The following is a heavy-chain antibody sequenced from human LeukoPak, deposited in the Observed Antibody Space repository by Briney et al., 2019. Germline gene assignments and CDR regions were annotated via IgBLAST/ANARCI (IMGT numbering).Heavy chain of an antibody. CDR2: IKEDGSER. V-gene: IGHV3-7*03. Sequence: PGGSLRLSCEGSAFIFSGHWMNWVRQTPGKGLEWVASIKEDGSERQYVDSVKGRFSISRDNTKGSLFLQLNSLRAEDTAVYYCARVVSSGWYRSYGMDVWGQGTTVTVSS. CDR3: ARVVSSGWYRSYGMDV. CDR1: AFIFSGHW. J-gene: IGHJ6*02. D-gene: IGHD6-19*01.